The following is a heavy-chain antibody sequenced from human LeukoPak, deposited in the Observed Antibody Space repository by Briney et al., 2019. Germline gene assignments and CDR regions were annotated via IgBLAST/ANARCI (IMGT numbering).Heavy chain of an antibody. V-gene: IGHV1-2*02. CDR1: GYTFTGYY. Sequence: ASVKVSCTASGYTFTGYYMHWVRQAPGQGLEWMGWINPNSGGTNYAQKFQGRVTMTRDTSISTAYMELSRLRSDDTAVYYCARGPPFYGDYEYYFDYWGQGTLVTVSS. CDR3: ARGPPFYGDYEYYFDY. J-gene: IGHJ4*02. CDR2: INPNSGGT. D-gene: IGHD4-17*01.